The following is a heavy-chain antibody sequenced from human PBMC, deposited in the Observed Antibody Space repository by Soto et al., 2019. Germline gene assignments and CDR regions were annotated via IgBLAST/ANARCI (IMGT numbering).Heavy chain of an antibody. CDR3: ARTHAEIVVGYFDY. J-gene: IGHJ4*02. D-gene: IGHD3-22*01. CDR1: GGTFSSYA. CDR2: IIPIFGTA. V-gene: IGHV1-69*01. Sequence: QVQLVQSGAEVKKPGSSVKVSCKASGGTFSSYAISWVRQAPGQGLEWMGGIIPIFGTANYAQKFQGRVTITADESTSTDYMELSSLRSEDTAVYYCARTHAEIVVGYFDYWGQGTLVTVSS.